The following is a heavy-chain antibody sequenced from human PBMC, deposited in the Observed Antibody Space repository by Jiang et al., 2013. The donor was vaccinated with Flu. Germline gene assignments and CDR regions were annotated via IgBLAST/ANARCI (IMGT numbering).Heavy chain of an antibody. CDR1: GFSVSSNY. J-gene: IGHJ3*02. CDR2: IYTGGST. D-gene: IGHD3-10*01. Sequence: VQLLESGGGLVQPGGSLRLSCAASGFSVSSNYMNWVRQAPGKGLEWVSVIYTGGSTYYADSVKGRFTISRDISKNTLYLQMNTLRAEDTAVYYCAGEAKRGSAFDIWGQGTMVTVSS. CDR3: AGEAKRGSAFDI. V-gene: IGHV3-66*01.